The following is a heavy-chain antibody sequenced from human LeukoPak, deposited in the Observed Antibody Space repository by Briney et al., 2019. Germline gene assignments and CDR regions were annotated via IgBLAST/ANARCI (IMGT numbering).Heavy chain of an antibody. J-gene: IGHJ4*02. CDR3: TRSRERYCTSGSCYIDLQAR. CDR2: MYTSGST. V-gene: IGHV4-61*02. Sequence: SETLSLTCTVSGGSISSGYYYWSWIRRPAGKGLEWIGRMYTSGSTEYNSSLNSRVTISVDTSKNQFSLKLSSVTAADTAVYYCTRSRERYCTSGSCYIDLQARWGQGTLVTVSS. CDR1: GGSISSGYYY. D-gene: IGHD2-2*02.